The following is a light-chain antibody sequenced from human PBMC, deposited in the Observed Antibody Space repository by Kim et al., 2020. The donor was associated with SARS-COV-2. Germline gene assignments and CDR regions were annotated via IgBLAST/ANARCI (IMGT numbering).Light chain of an antibody. CDR1: GTDVGIQG. CDR3: SAWDICLRSWV. J-gene: IGLJ3*02. CDR2: TNN. V-gene: IGLV10-54*04. Sequence: QPATFTCTGNGTDVGIQGAAWLQKLHGHPPKLLSSTNNNRPSGIPERFSSSTSGDAASLTITGLQAEDEADYYCSAWDICLRSWVFGGGTQLTVL.